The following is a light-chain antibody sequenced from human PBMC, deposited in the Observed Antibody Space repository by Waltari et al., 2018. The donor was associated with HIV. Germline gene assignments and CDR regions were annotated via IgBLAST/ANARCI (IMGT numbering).Light chain of an antibody. CDR1: NSNIGGNS. V-gene: IGLV1-51*01. CDR2: DND. CDR3: GTWDNRLGSWV. Sequence: QSAMTQPPSVSAAPGQSVVISCSGSNSNIGGNSVSWYQHVPGAAPKLLLYDNDEPPSPLRGRFSGAKSGTSATLVISGLQAGDEGAYYCGTWDNRLGSWVFGGGTKLTVL. J-gene: IGLJ3*02.